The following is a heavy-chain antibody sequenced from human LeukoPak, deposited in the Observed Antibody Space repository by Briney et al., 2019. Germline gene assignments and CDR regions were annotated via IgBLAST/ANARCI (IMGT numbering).Heavy chain of an antibody. Sequence: AGGSLRLSCAASEFTFSSYAVSRVRQAPGKGLEWVSTFTGSGGGTYYADSVKGRFTISRDNSKNTLWLQMNSLRLEDTAVYYCSRGGYSHGFDYWGQGTLVTVSS. J-gene: IGHJ4*02. CDR2: FTGSGGGT. CDR1: EFTFSSYA. V-gene: IGHV3-23*01. CDR3: SRGGYSHGFDY. D-gene: IGHD5-18*01.